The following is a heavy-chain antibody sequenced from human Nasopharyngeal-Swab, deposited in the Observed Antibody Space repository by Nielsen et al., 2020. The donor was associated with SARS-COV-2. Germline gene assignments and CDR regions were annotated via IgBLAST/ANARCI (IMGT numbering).Heavy chain of an antibody. V-gene: IGHV1-69*13. CDR3: ARTGYSVVTPGYYCYGMDV. CDR1: GGTFSSYA. J-gene: IGHJ6*02. D-gene: IGHD4-23*01. CDR2: IIPIFGTA. Sequence: SVKVSCRASGGTFSSYAISWVRQAPGQGLEWMGGIIPIFGTANYAQKFQGRVTITADESTSTAYMELSSLRSEDTAVYYCARTGYSVVTPGYYCYGMDVWGQGTTVTVSS.